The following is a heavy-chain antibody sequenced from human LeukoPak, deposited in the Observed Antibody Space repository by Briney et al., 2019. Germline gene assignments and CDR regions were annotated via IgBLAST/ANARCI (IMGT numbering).Heavy chain of an antibody. CDR3: ARGGHFRIAARSTFDP. Sequence: SQTLSLTCTVSGGSISSGGYYWSWIRQHPGKGLEWIGYIYYSGSTYYNPSLKSRVTISVDTSKNQFSLKLSSVTAADTAVYYCARGGHFRIAARSTFDPWGQGTLVAVSS. V-gene: IGHV4-31*03. CDR2: IYYSGST. CDR1: GGSISSGGYY. J-gene: IGHJ5*02. D-gene: IGHD6-6*01.